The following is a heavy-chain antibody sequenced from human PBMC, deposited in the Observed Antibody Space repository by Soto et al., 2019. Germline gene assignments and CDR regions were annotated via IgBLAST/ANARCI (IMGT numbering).Heavy chain of an antibody. V-gene: IGHV4-39*01. CDR2: IYYSGTT. CDR1: GVSIISSNYY. CDR3: ASPVAYGDYGRFDP. Sequence: SETLSLTCTVSGVSIISSNYYLGWIRQPPGKRLEWIGRIYYSGTTYYNPSLKSQVTMSVDTSKNQFSLKVTSVTAADTAVYYCASPVAYGDYGRFDPWDQGTTVTISS. J-gene: IGHJ6*02. D-gene: IGHD4-17*01.